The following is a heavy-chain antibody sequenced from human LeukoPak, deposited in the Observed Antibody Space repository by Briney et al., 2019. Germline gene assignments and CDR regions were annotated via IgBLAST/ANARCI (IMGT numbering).Heavy chain of an antibody. Sequence: SETLSLTCAVYGGSFRGYYWSWIRQPPGKGLEWIGEINHSGSTNYNPSLKSRVTISVDTSKNQFSLKLSSVTAADTAVYYCARARGVVVITTGYYYYYMDVWGKGTTVTISS. D-gene: IGHD3-22*01. CDR3: ARARGVVVITTGYYYYYMDV. CDR1: GGSFRGYY. V-gene: IGHV4-34*01. J-gene: IGHJ6*03. CDR2: INHSGST.